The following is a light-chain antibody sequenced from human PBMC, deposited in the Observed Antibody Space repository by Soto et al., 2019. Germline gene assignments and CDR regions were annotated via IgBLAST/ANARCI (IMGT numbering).Light chain of an antibody. V-gene: IGKV3-20*01. J-gene: IGKJ5*01. CDR3: QQYGSSPPVT. CDR2: GAS. CDR1: QSVSSSY. Sequence: EIVLTQSPGTLSLSPGERVTLSCRASQSVSSSYLAWYQHKPGQAPRLLIYGASGRATGIPDRFSGSGSGTDFTLTISRLEPEDFAVYYCQQYGSSPPVTFGQGTRLEI.